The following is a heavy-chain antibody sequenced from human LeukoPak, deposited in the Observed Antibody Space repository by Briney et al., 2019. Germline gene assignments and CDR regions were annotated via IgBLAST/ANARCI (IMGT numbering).Heavy chain of an antibody. Sequence: PGGSLRLSCAASGFTFDDYTMHWVRQAPGKGLEWVSPISWDGDHTYYADSVKGRFTISRDNRANSLHLQMNSLRREDTALYYCAKDIRYRSGYSYGSFDYWGQGTLVTVSS. CDR3: AKDIRYRSGYSYGSFDY. CDR1: GFTFDDYT. D-gene: IGHD5-18*01. V-gene: IGHV3-43*01. CDR2: ISWDGDHT. J-gene: IGHJ4*02.